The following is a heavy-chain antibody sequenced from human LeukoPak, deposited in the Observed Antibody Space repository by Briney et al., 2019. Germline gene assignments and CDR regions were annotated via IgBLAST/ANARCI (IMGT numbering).Heavy chain of an antibody. CDR1: GGSFSNYY. CDR2: IYYSGST. CDR3: ARDSGFGTFDY. Sequence: SETLSLTCAAYGGSFSNYYWSWIRQPPGKGLEWIGYIYYSGSTNYNPSLKSRVTISVDTSKNQFSLKLSSVTAADTAVYYCARDSGFGTFDYWGQGTLVTVSS. D-gene: IGHD3-10*01. J-gene: IGHJ4*02. V-gene: IGHV4-59*01.